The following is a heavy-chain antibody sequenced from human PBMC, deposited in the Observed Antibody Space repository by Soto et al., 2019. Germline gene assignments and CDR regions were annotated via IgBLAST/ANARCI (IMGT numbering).Heavy chain of an antibody. CDR3: TRYTEYSSGPS. CDR2: ISASGSST. D-gene: IGHD6-19*01. Sequence: LRLSCAASGFTFSSYNMNWVRQAPGKGLEWVSYISASGSSTHCADSVEGRFTISRDNAKNSLYLQMNSLRAEDTGVYYCTRYTEYSSGPSWGQGTLVTVSS. V-gene: IGHV3-48*01. CDR1: GFTFSSYN. J-gene: IGHJ1*01.